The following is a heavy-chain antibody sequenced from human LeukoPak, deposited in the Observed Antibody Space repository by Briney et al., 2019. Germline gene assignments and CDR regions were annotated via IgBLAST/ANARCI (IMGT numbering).Heavy chain of an antibody. CDR1: GYTFTGYY. J-gene: IGHJ4*02. D-gene: IGHD2-15*01. CDR3: ARSYCSGGSCYVDY. V-gene: IGHV1-2*02. CDR2: INPNSGGT. Sequence: ASVKVSCKASGYTFTGYYMHWVRQAPGQGLEWMGWINPNSGGTNYAQKFQGRVTMTRDTSISTAYMELSRLRSDDTAAYYCARSYCSGGSCYVDYWGQGTLATVSS.